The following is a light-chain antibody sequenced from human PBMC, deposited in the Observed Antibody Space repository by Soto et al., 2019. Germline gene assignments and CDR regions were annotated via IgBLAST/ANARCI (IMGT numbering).Light chain of an antibody. CDR3: QSADSSGTYGV. CDR1: ALPKQY. Sequence: SYELTQPPSVSVSPGQTARITCSGDALPKQYAYWYQQKPDQAPVLVIYKDSERPSGIPERFSGSSSGTTVTLTISGVQAEDEADYYCQSADSSGTYGVFGGGTK. J-gene: IGLJ2*01. V-gene: IGLV3-25*02. CDR2: KDS.